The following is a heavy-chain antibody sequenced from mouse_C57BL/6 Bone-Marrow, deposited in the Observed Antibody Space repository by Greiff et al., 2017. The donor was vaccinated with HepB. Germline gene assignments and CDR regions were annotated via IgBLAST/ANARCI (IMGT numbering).Heavy chain of an antibody. Sequence: EVQLQESGTVLARPGASVKMSCKTSGYTFTSYWMHWVKQRPGQGLEWIGAIYPGNSDTSYNQKFKGKAKLTAVTSASTAYMELSSLTNEDSAVYYCTNLYGSSDPYYFDYWGQGTTLTVSS. CDR2: IYPGNSDT. D-gene: IGHD1-1*01. CDR1: GYTFTSYW. V-gene: IGHV1-5*01. CDR3: TNLYGSSDPYYFDY. J-gene: IGHJ2*01.